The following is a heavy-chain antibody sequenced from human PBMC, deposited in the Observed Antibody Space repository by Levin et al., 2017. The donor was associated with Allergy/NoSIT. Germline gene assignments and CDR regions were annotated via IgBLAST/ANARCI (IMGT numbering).Heavy chain of an antibody. Sequence: SETLSLTCTVSGGSISSSISYWGWIRQAPGKGLEWIGCIYNSGSTYYNPSLKSRVTTSVDTSKNQFSLKLSSVTAADTAVYYCARQCYDILTGYYNFDYWGQGTLVTVSS. CDR3: ARQCYDILTGYYNFDY. CDR2: IYNSGST. V-gene: IGHV4-39*01. D-gene: IGHD3-9*01. CDR1: GGSISSSISY. J-gene: IGHJ4*02.